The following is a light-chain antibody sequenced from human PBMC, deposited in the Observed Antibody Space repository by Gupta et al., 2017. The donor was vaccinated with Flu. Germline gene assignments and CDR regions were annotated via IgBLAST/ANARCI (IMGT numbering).Light chain of an antibody. Sequence: PSTLSPSIGDRVTITCRASQSISSWLAWYQQKPGRAPKLLIYKASSLQSGVPSRFSGSGSGTEFTLTISSLQPDDFATYYCQQESNFYSTFGQGTKLDIK. CDR3: QQESNFYST. CDR1: QSISSW. J-gene: IGKJ2*01. CDR2: KAS. V-gene: IGKV1-5*03.